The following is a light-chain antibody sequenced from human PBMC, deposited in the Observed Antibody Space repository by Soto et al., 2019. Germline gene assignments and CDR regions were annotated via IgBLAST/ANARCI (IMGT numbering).Light chain of an antibody. J-gene: IGKJ4*01. V-gene: IGKV1-39*01. CDR3: QQSYNTPLT. Sequence: DIQMTQSPSSLSASVGDRVTITCRASQSISTYLNWYQQKPGKAPKLLIYTASSLQSGVPSRLSGSGSGTDFTLTISSLQPEDFATYYCQQSYNTPLTFGGGTMVEIK. CDR2: TAS. CDR1: QSISTY.